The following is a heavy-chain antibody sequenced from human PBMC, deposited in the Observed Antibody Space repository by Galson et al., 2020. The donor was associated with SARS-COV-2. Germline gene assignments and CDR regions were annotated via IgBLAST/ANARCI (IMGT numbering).Heavy chain of an antibody. J-gene: IGHJ4*02. V-gene: IGHV4-61*02. CDR2: IYTSGST. CDR1: GGSISSGSYY. D-gene: IGHD2-15*01. CDR3: ARSLRGGNFHLDY. Sequence: SETLSLTCTVSGGSISSGSYYWSWIRQPAGKGLEWIRRIYTSGSTNHNPSLKSRLTISVDTSKNQFSLKLSSVTAADTAVYYCARSLRGGNFHLDYWGQGTLVTVSS.